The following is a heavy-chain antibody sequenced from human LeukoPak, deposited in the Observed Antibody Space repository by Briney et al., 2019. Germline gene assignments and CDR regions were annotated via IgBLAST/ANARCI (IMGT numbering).Heavy chain of an antibody. V-gene: IGHV3-30*04. CDR2: ISYDGSNK. J-gene: IGHJ4*02. Sequence: GGSLRLSCAASGFTFSSYAMHWVRQAPGKGLEWVAVISYDGSNKYYADSVKGRFTISRDNSKNTLYLQMNSLRAEDTAVYYCARESKSGSFDYWGQGTLVTVSS. D-gene: IGHD1-26*01. CDR1: GFTFSSYA. CDR3: ARESKSGSFDY.